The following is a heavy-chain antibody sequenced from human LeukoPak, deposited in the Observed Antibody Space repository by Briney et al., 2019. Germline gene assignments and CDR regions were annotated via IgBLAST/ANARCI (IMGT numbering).Heavy chain of an antibody. CDR1: GYTFTSYG. D-gene: IGHD3-22*01. Sequence: ASVKVSCKASGYTFTSYGISWVRQAPGQGLEWMGWISAYNGNTNYAQKLQGRVTMTTDTSTSTAYMELSSLRSEDTAVYYCAGGRDSSGLFDYWGQGTLVTVPS. CDR3: AGGRDSSGLFDY. J-gene: IGHJ4*02. V-gene: IGHV1-18*01. CDR2: ISAYNGNT.